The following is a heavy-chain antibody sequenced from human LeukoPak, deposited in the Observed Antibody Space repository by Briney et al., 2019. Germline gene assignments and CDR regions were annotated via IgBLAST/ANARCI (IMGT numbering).Heavy chain of an antibody. J-gene: IGHJ4*02. CDR2: ISSSGGST. D-gene: IGHD4-17*01. V-gene: IGHV3-23*01. CDR1: GFTFSSYD. Sequence: GGSLRLSCAASGFTFSSYDMSWVRQAPGKGLEWVSAISSSGGSTYYADSVKGRFTISRDNSRNTVYLQMNSLRVDDTAVYRCARGTTEMSTVTVDYWGQGTLVTVSS. CDR3: ARGTTEMSTVTVDY.